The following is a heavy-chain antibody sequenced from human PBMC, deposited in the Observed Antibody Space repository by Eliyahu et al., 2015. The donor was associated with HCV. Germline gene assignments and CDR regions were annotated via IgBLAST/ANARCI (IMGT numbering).Heavy chain of an antibody. V-gene: IGHV4-34*01. CDR1: GGSFSGYY. CDR2: INHSGST. CDR3: ARGWRAVAGTYFDY. J-gene: IGHJ4*02. Sequence: QVQLQQWGAGLLKPSETLSLTCAVYGGSFSGYYWSWIRQPPGKGLEWIGEINHSGSTNYNPSLKSRVTISVDTSKNQFSLKLSSVTAADTAVYYCARGWRAVAGTYFDYWGQGTLVTVSS. D-gene: IGHD6-19*01.